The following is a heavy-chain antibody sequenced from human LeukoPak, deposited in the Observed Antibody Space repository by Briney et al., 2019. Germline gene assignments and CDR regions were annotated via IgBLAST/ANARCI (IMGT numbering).Heavy chain of an antibody. CDR3: ARDQDVVVVAATRFDY. CDR1: GFSFTTYW. Sequence: GGSLRLSCGASGFSFTTYWMAWVRQAPGKGLEWVANIKQDGTEKYYVDSVKGRFTISRDNAKNSLYLQMNSLRAEDTAVYYCARDQDVVVVAATRFDYWGQGTLVTVSS. J-gene: IGHJ4*02. V-gene: IGHV3-7*01. D-gene: IGHD2-15*01. CDR2: IKQDGTEK.